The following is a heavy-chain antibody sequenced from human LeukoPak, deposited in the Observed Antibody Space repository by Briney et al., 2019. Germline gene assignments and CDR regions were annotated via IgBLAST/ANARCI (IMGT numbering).Heavy chain of an antibody. CDR2: ISAYNGNT. CDR3: ARDRVGYCSSTSCYDNWFDP. V-gene: IGHV1-18*01. CDR1: GYTFTSYG. Sequence: DSVKVSCKASGYTFTSYGISWVRQAPGQGLEWMGWISAYNGNTNYAQKLQGRVTMTTDTSTSTAYMELRSLRSDDTAVYYCARDRVGYCSSTSCYDNWFDPWGQGTLVTVSS. D-gene: IGHD2-2*01. J-gene: IGHJ5*02.